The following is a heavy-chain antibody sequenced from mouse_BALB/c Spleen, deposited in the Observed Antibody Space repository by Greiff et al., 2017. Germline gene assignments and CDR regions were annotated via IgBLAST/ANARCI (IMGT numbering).Heavy chain of an antibody. CDR3: ARWRTGTGFDY. Sequence: QVQLQQPGAELVKPGASVKLSCKASGYTFTSYWMHWVKQRPGQGLEWIGEIDPSDSYTNYNQKFKGKATLTVDKSSSTAYMQLSSLTSEDSAVYYCARWRTGTGFDYWGQGTTLTVSS. CDR2: IDPSDSYT. D-gene: IGHD4-1*01. V-gene: IGHV1-69*02. J-gene: IGHJ2*01. CDR1: GYTFTSYW.